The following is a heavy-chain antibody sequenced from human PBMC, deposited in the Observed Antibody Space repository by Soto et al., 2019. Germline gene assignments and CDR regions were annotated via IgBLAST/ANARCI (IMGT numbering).Heavy chain of an antibody. V-gene: IGHV5-51*01. Sequence: VESLKISCKVSGYSFTIYCIGLVLQIPGKCLEWMSIVYPGDSYTRYSPSFQGQVTISADKSISTAYLQWSSLKASDTAMYYCARYVWDYYDSSGYYDYWGQGTLVTVS. D-gene: IGHD3-22*01. CDR1: GYSFTIYC. J-gene: IGHJ4*02. CDR2: VYPGDSYT. CDR3: ARYVWDYYDSSGYYDY.